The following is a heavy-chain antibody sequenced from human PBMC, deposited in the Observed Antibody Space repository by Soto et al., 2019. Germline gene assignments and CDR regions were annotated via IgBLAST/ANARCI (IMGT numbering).Heavy chain of an antibody. V-gene: IGHV4-31*03. Sequence: SETLSLTCTVSGGSISSGGYYWSWIRQHPGKGLEWIGYIYYSGSTHYNPSLKSRVTIAVDTSKNQFSLKLSSVTAADTAVYYCARSRYDSSGYYLDYFDYWGPGTLVTVS. CDR2: IYYSGST. CDR3: ARSRYDSSGYYLDYFDY. D-gene: IGHD3-22*01. J-gene: IGHJ4*02. CDR1: GGSISSGGYY.